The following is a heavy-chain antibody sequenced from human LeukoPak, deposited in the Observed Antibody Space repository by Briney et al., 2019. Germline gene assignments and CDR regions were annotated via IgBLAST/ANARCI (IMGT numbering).Heavy chain of an antibody. V-gene: IGHV4-31*03. CDR2: IYYSGST. D-gene: IGHD1-1*01. J-gene: IGHJ4*02. CDR3: ARSNDGSITYNY. Sequence: PSETLSLTCTVSGGSISSGGYYWSWIRQHPGKGLEWIGYIYYSGSTYYNPSLKSRVTISVDTSKNQFSLKLSSVTAADTAVYYCARSNDGSITYNYWGQGTLVTVSS. CDR1: GGSISSGGYY.